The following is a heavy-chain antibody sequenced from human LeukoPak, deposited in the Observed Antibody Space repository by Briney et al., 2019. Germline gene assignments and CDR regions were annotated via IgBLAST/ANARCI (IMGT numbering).Heavy chain of an antibody. CDR2: IYYSGST. CDR3: ARALALGYYDSSGYYGYYFDY. CDR1: GGSISSYY. J-gene: IGHJ4*02. Sequence: SETLSLTCTVSGGSISSYYWSWIRQPPGKGLEWSGYIYYSGSTNYNPSLKSRVTISVDTSKNQFSLKLSSVTAADTAVYYCARALALGYYDSSGYYGYYFDYWGQGTLVTVPS. V-gene: IGHV4-59*08. D-gene: IGHD3-22*01.